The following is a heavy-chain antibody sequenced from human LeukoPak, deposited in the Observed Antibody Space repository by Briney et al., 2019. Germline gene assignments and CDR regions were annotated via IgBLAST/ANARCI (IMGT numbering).Heavy chain of an antibody. CDR3: ARDFSQLPQGWFDP. CDR1: GFTFSSYA. J-gene: IGHJ5*02. Sequence: GGSLRLSCAASGFTFSSYAMHWVRQAPGKGLEWVAVISYDGSNKYYADSVKGRFTISGDNSKNTLYLQMNSLRAEDTAVYYCARDFSQLPQGWFDPWGQGTLVTVSS. D-gene: IGHD2-2*01. V-gene: IGHV3-30*01. CDR2: ISYDGSNK.